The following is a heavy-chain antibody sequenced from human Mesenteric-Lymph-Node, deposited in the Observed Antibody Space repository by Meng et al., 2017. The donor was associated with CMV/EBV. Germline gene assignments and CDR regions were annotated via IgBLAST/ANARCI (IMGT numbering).Heavy chain of an antibody. J-gene: IGHJ6*02. CDR2: IYHTGST. V-gene: IGHV4-4*02. CDR3: ARARGNQQGISYYYYGMDV. D-gene: IGHD7-27*01. Sequence: SETLSLTCAVSGGSINSSNWWSWVRQPPGKGLQWIGEIYHTGSTNDNPSLRSRVTMSVDQSKNQFSLKLYSVTAADTAVYYCARARGNQQGISYYYYGMDVWGQGTMVTVSS. CDR1: GGSINSSNW.